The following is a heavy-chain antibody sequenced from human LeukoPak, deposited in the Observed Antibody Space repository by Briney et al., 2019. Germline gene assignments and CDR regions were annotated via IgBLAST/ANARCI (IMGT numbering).Heavy chain of an antibody. CDR2: ISYDGSNK. D-gene: IGHD6-19*01. Sequence: GGSLRLSCAASGFTFSSYAMHWVRQGPGKWLEWVAVISYDGSNKYYADSVKGRFTISRDNSKNTLYLQMNSLRAEDTAVYYCARDVTPVAGYFDYWGQGTLVTVSS. J-gene: IGHJ4*02. CDR1: GFTFSSYA. V-gene: IGHV3-30-3*01. CDR3: ARDVTPVAGYFDY.